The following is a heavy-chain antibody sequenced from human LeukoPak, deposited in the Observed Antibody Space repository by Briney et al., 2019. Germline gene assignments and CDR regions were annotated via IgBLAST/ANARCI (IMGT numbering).Heavy chain of an antibody. J-gene: IGHJ4*02. CDR1: GFTFSSFS. CDR2: ISSRGDNT. D-gene: IGHD1-26*01. CDR3: ARDRGIVGAAIDY. Sequence: PGGSLRLSCAASGFTFSSFSMSWVRQAPGRGLEWVSSISSRGDNTYDADSVKGRFTISRDNSKNSLYLQMDSLRAEDTAVYYCARDRGIVGAAIDYWGQGTLVTVSS. V-gene: IGHV3-23*01.